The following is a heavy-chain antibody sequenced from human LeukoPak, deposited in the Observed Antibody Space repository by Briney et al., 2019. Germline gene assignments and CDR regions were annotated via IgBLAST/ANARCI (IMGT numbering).Heavy chain of an antibody. D-gene: IGHD2-15*01. J-gene: IGHJ4*02. CDR2: VSADNGNT. Sequence: ASVKVSCKASGYTFTSYCISWVRQAPGQGLEWMGWVSADNGNTNYAQKLQGRVTMTTDTSTRTAYLELRSLRSDDTAVYYCARGFCSSGSCYPGGYWGQRTLVTVSS. CDR1: GYTFTSYC. CDR3: ARGFCSSGSCYPGGY. V-gene: IGHV1-18*04.